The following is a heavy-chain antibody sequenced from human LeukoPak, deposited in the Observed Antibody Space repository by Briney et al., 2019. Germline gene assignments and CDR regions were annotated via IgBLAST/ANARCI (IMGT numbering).Heavy chain of an antibody. V-gene: IGHV3-21*01. CDR1: GFTFSSYS. CDR3: AREPYYYDGSGLLGVYYYYYGMDV. D-gene: IGHD3-22*01. J-gene: IGHJ6*02. Sequence: PGGSLRLSCAASGFTFSSYSMNWVRQAPGKGLEWVSSISSSSSYIYYADSVKGRFTISRDNAKNSLYLQMNSLRAEDTAVYYCAREPYYYDGSGLLGVYYYYYGMDVWGQGTTVTVSS. CDR2: ISSSSSYI.